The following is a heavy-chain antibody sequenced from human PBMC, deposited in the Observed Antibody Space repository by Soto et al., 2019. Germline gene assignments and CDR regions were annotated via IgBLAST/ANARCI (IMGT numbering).Heavy chain of an antibody. J-gene: IGHJ3*01. CDR3: ARPTYCSSTNCNDAFDL. Sequence: QVQLQQWGAGLLKPSETLSLTCAVYGGSFSGYYWSWIRQPPGKGLEWIGEINHSGSTNYNPSLKSRVPISVDTSTNHFSLTLRSVTAADTAVYYCARPTYCSSTNCNDAFDLWGQGTMVTVSS. V-gene: IGHV4-34*01. CDR1: GGSFSGYY. D-gene: IGHD2-2*01. CDR2: INHSGST.